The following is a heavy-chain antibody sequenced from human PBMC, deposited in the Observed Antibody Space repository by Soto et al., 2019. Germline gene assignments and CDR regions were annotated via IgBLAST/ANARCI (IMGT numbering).Heavy chain of an antibody. V-gene: IGHV4-34*01. J-gene: IGHJ4*02. CDR2: INHSGST. D-gene: IGHD1-1*01. CDR1: GGSFSGYY. Sequence: SETLSLTCAVYGGSFSGYYWSWIRQPPGKGLEWIGEINHSGSTNYNPSLKSRVTISVDTSKNQFSLKLSSVTAADTAVYYCAREDERRYFDYWGQGTLVTVSS. CDR3: AREDERRYFDY.